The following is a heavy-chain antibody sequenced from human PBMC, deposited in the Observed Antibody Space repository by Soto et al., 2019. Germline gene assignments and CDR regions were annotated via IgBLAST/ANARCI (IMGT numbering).Heavy chain of an antibody. CDR3: AIGLFHSVGEAR. CDR1: GDSIGSFY. V-gene: IGHV4-59*01. D-gene: IGHD2-21*01. Sequence: QVQLQESGPGLVKPSETLSLTCTVSGDSIGSFYWSWVRQPPGKGLEWLGYIFYTGITSYNASLKCRVTISVATSKNQFSLKLNSVTAAATAVYYCAIGLFHSVGEARWGQGTLVIVSS. CDR2: IFYTGIT. J-gene: IGHJ4*02.